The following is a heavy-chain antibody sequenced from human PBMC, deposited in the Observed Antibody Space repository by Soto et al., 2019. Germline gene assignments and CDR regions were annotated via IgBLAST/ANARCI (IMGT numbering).Heavy chain of an antibody. CDR3: ARGGPFTAMALGLDY. CDR1: GGSISSGDYY. Sequence: PSETLSLTCTVSGGSISSGDYYWSWIRQPPGKGLEWIGYIYYSGSTYYNPSLKSRVTISVDTSKNQFSLKLRSVTAADTAVYYCARGGPFTAMALGLDYWGQGTLVTVSS. CDR2: IYYSGST. V-gene: IGHV4-30-4*01. D-gene: IGHD5-18*01. J-gene: IGHJ4*02.